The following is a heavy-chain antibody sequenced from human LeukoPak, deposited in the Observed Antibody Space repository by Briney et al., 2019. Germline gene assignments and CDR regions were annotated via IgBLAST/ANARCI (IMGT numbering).Heavy chain of an antibody. CDR2: IYSGGST. V-gene: IGHV3-53*04. Sequence: PGGSLRLSCAASGFTVSRNYMSWVRQAPGKGLEWVSVIYSGGSTYYADSVKGRFTISRHNSKNTLYLQMNSLRAEDTAVYYCARAPSYGDHVYWYFDLWGRGTLVTVSS. CDR1: GFTVSRNY. D-gene: IGHD4-17*01. CDR3: ARAPSYGDHVYWYFDL. J-gene: IGHJ2*01.